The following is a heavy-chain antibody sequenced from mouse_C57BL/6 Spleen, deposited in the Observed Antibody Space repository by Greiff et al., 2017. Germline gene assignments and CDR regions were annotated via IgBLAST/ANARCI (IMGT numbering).Heavy chain of an antibody. CDR1: GYSITSGYD. CDR2: ISYSGST. Sequence: EVQVVESGPGMVKPSQSLSLTCTVTGYSITSGYDWHWIRHFPGNKLEWMGYISYSGSTNYNPSLKSRISITHDTSKNHFFLKLNSVTTEDTATYYCARAAGSRNFDYWGQGTTLTVSS. V-gene: IGHV3-1*01. J-gene: IGHJ2*01. D-gene: IGHD1-1*01. CDR3: ARAAGSRNFDY.